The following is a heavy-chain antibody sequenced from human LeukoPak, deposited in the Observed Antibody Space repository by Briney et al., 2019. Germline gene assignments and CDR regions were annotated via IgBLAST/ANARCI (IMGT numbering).Heavy chain of an antibody. CDR3: ARRRFSSTAGFDI. Sequence: KPSETLSLTCTVSGDPISHYYWSWIRQPPGKGLEWIGYVYFSGGTNYNPSLKSRVTISIDTSKNQFSLNLSSVTAADTAVYYCARRRFSSTAGFDIWGQGTMVTVSS. J-gene: IGHJ3*02. CDR2: VYFSGGT. CDR1: GDPISHYY. D-gene: IGHD6-13*01. V-gene: IGHV4-59*01.